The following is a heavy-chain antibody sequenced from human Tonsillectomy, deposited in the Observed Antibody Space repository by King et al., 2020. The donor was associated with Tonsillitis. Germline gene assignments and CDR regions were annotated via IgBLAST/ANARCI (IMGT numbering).Heavy chain of an antibody. Sequence: VQLQESGPGLVKPSETLSLTCTVSGGSVSSGSNYWSWIRQPPGKGLEWIGYIYYSGSTNYNPSLKSRVTISVDTSKNQFSLRLSSVTAADTAVYYCAREPYPHSVWYLPHYFDYWGQGTLVTVSS. CDR3: AREPYPHSVWYLPHYFDY. CDR1: GGSVSSGSNY. J-gene: IGHJ4*02. D-gene: IGHD6-19*01. CDR2: IYYSGST. V-gene: IGHV4-61*01.